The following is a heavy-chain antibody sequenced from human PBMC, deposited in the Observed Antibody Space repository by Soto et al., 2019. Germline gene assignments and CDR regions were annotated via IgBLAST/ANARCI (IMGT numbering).Heavy chain of an antibody. CDR3: ARWRSYGGTRSFDF. D-gene: IGHD3-16*01. Sequence: LXLSCASSGFPFSDHFMSWIRQAPGKGLEWISYISGRASSIYYADSVKGRFTVSRDNAKNSLFLQMNSLTVEDTAIYYCARWRSYGGTRSFDFWGQGTLVTVSS. V-gene: IGHV3-11*01. CDR2: ISGRASSI. CDR1: GFPFSDHF. J-gene: IGHJ4*02.